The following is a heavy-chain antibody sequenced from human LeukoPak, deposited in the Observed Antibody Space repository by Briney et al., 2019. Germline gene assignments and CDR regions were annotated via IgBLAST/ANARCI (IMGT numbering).Heavy chain of an antibody. J-gene: IGHJ6*02. Sequence: ASVKVSCKASGYTFTGYYLHWIRQAPGQGLEWVGRINPNSGGTNYAQKFQGRVTMTRDTSISTAYMELSRLRSDDTAVYYCARDMGRSGYYYYYYGMDVWGQGTTVTVSS. V-gene: IGHV1-2*06. CDR3: ARDMGRSGYYYYYYGMDV. CDR1: GYTFTGYY. D-gene: IGHD3-22*01. CDR2: INPNSGGT.